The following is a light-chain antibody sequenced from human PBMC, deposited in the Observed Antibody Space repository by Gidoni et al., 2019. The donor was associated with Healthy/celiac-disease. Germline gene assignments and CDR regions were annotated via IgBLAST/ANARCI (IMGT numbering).Light chain of an antibody. CDR3: QAWDSGRVV. CDR1: KLWDKY. CDR2: QDS. V-gene: IGLV3-1*01. Sequence: SYELTQPPSVSVSPGQTASITCSGDKLWDKYACWYQQKPGQSPVLVIYQDSKRPSGIPERFSGSNSGNTATLTISGTQAMDESDYYCQAWDSGRVVFGGGTKLTVL. J-gene: IGLJ2*01.